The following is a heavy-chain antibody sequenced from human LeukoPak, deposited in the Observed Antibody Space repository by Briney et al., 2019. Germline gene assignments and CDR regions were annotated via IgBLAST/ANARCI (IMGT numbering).Heavy chain of an antibody. CDR1: VYTFTGYY. D-gene: IGHD3-22*01. V-gene: IGHV1-2*02. CDR3: ARDQNFHGSGGYYGIDW. J-gene: IGHJ4*02. Sequence: ASVRVSFTASVYTFTGYYIHWVRQAPGQGREWVGWINPNNGGTNSAQKFQDRVTMTRDTSISTAYMELSRLTSDDTAVYYCARDQNFHGSGGYYGIDWWGQGTLVTVSS. CDR2: INPNNGGT.